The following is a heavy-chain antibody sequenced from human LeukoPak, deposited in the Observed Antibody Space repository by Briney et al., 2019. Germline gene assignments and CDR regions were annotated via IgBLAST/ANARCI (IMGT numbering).Heavy chain of an antibody. CDR3: AKKCYYGSGSYPQSDFDY. D-gene: IGHD3-10*01. Sequence: GGSLRLSCAASGFTFSSYAMSWVRQAPEKGLEWVSTISGSGGGTYYADSVKGRFTISRDDSKNTLYLQMNSLRAEDTAVYYCAKKCYYGSGSYPQSDFDYWGQGTLVTVSS. J-gene: IGHJ4*02. CDR1: GFTFSSYA. V-gene: IGHV3-23*01. CDR2: ISGSGGGT.